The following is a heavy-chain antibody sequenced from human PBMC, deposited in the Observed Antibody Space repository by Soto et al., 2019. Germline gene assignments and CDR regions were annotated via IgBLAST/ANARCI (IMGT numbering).Heavy chain of an antibody. CDR3: ARPSGRYLWYLDY. CDR1: GGSISSSSYY. CDR2: IYYSGST. J-gene: IGHJ4*02. D-gene: IGHD1-26*01. Sequence: QLQLQESGPGLVKPSETLSLTCTVSGGSISSSSYYWGWIRQPPGKGLEWIGSIYYSGSTYYNPSLKRRVTISVDPSKNQFSLKLSSVTAADTAVYYCARPSGRYLWYLDYWGQGTLVTVSS. V-gene: IGHV4-39*01.